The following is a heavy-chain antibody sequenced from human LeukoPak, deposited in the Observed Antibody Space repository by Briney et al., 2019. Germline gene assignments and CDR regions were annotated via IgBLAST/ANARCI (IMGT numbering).Heavy chain of an antibody. J-gene: IGHJ6*03. D-gene: IGHD6-19*01. CDR1: GFTFRSYG. V-gene: IGHV3-30*18. CDR3: AKDRGAVAGVMDV. Sequence: QPGRSLRLSCAASGFTFRSYGIHWVRQAPGKGLEWVAVISYDGSNKNYAVSVKGRFTISRDNSKNTVFLQMNSLRAEDTAVYYCAKDRGAVAGVMDVWGKGTTVTVSS. CDR2: ISYDGSNK.